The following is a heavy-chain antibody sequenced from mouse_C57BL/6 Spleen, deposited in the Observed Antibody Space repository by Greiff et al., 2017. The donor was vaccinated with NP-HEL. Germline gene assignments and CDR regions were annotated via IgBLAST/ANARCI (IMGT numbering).Heavy chain of an antibody. CDR2: IWGVGST. Sequence: VQRVESGPGLVAPSQSLSITCTVSGFSLTSSGVDWVRQSPGKGLEWLGVIWGVGSTNYNSALKSRLSISKDNSKSQVFLKMNSLQTDDTAMYYCARDYGYAMDYWGQGTSVTVSS. V-gene: IGHV2-6*01. D-gene: IGHD1-1*01. J-gene: IGHJ4*01. CDR1: GFSLTSSG. CDR3: ARDYGYAMDY.